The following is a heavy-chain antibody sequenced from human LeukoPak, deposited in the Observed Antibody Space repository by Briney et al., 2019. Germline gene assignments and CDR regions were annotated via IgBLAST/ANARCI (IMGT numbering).Heavy chain of an antibody. CDR3: ARLYPAYCSGGSCYRFDY. Sequence: SETLSLTCAVYGGSFSGDYWSWIRQPPGKGLEWIGEINHSGSTNYNPSLKSRVTISVDTSKNQFSLKLSSVTAADTAVYYCARLYPAYCSGGSCYRFDYWGQGTLVTVSS. CDR2: INHSGST. D-gene: IGHD2-15*01. CDR1: GGSFSGDY. J-gene: IGHJ4*02. V-gene: IGHV4-34*01.